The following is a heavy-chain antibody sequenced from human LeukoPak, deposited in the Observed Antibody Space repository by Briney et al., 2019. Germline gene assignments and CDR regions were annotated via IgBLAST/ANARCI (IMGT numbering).Heavy chain of an antibody. D-gene: IGHD1-26*01. CDR3: ARGGEVGATKTVFDY. V-gene: IGHV4-39*01. Sequence: SETLSLTCTVSGGSISSSSYSWGWIRQPPGKGLEWIGSIYYSGSTYYNPSLKSRVTISVDTSMNQFSLKLSSVTAADTAVYYCARGGEVGATKTVFDYWGQGTLVTVSS. CDR2: IYYSGST. J-gene: IGHJ4*02. CDR1: GGSISSSSYS.